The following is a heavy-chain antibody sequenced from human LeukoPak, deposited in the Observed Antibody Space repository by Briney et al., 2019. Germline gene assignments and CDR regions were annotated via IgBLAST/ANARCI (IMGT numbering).Heavy chain of an antibody. Sequence: GASVKVSCKASGYTFTGYYMHWVRLAPGQGLEWMGWINPNSGGTNYAQKFQDRVTMTRDTSISTAYMELSRLRSDDTAVYYCARVLLTYYFDSSGYYDYWGQGTLVTVSS. D-gene: IGHD3-22*01. CDR3: ARVLLTYYFDSSGYYDY. V-gene: IGHV1-2*02. J-gene: IGHJ4*02. CDR2: INPNSGGT. CDR1: GYTFTGYY.